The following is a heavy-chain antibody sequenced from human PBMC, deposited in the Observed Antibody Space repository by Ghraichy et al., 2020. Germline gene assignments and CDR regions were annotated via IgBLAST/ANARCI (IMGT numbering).Heavy chain of an antibody. J-gene: IGHJ4*02. D-gene: IGHD6-19*01. Sequence: GGSLRLSCAASGFTFSGYWMNWFRQAPGKGLEWVANIKQDGSVKYYVDSVKGRFTISRDNAKNSLYLQMNSLRAEDTAVYYCAGGSGWLTDYWGQGTLVTVSS. V-gene: IGHV3-7*03. CDR2: IKQDGSVK. CDR1: GFTFSGYW. CDR3: AGGSGWLTDY.